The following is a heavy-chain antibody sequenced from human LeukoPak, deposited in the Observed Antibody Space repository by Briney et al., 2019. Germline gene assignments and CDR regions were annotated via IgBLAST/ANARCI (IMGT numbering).Heavy chain of an antibody. CDR2: ISKDGSNE. CDR3: ARSVESSSSPSFDP. Sequence: GGSLRLSCAASRFTFRGYAMHWVRQAPGKGLEGVAVISKDGSNEYYADSVKGRFTISRDNSKNTLYLQMNSLRSEDTAVYYCARSVESSSSPSFDPWGQGTLVTVSS. CDR1: RFTFRGYA. V-gene: IGHV3-30*04. D-gene: IGHD2-2*01. J-gene: IGHJ5*02.